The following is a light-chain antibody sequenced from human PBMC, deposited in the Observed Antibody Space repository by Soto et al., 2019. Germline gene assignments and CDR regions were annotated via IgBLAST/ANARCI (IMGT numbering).Light chain of an antibody. CDR3: QQFGSSLYT. Sequence: IVLTQSPGTLSLSPGESATLSCRASQSVGRNYLAWFQHKPDQAPRLLIYDASNRATGVPDRFSGSGSGTDFTLTISGLEPEDFAVYYCQQFGSSLYTFGQGTKVEIK. V-gene: IGKV3-20*01. CDR1: QSVGRNY. CDR2: DAS. J-gene: IGKJ2*01.